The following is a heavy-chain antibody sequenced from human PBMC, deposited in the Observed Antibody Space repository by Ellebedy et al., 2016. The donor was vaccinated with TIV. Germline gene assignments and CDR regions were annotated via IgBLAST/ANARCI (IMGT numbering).Heavy chain of an antibody. CDR1: GFTFSSYA. CDR3: ARPVLRYFDWIDPPYYYGMDV. V-gene: IGHV3-74*01. CDR2: INSDGSST. Sequence: GESLKISCAASGFTFSSYAMHWVRQAPGKGLVWVSRINSDGSSTSYADSVKGRFTISRDNAKNTLYLQMNSLRAEDTAVYYCARPVLRYFDWIDPPYYYGMDVWGQGTTVTVSS. D-gene: IGHD3-9*01. J-gene: IGHJ6*02.